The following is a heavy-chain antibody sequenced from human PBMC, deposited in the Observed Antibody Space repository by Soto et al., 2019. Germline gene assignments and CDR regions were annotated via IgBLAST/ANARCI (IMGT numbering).Heavy chain of an antibody. CDR1: GYTFTSYA. V-gene: IGHV1-3*01. CDR3: ARGEDSSSWYGY. D-gene: IGHD6-13*01. Sequence: ASVKVSCKASGYTFTSYAMHWVRQAPGQRLEWMGWINAGNGNTEYSQKFQGRVTITRDTSASTAYMELSSLRSEDTAVYYCARGEDSSSWYGYWGQGTLVTVSS. CDR2: INAGNGNT. J-gene: IGHJ4*02.